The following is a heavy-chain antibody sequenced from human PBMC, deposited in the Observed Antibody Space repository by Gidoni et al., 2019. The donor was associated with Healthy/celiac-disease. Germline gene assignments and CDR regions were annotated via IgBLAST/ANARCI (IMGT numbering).Heavy chain of an antibody. Sequence: EVQLVESGGGLVQPGGSLRLSCSASGFPFSSYAMHWVRQAPGKGLEYVSAISSNGGSTYYADSVKGRFTISRDNSKNTLYLQMSSLRAEDTAVYYCVNGNTAMVDYFDYWGQGTLVTVSS. V-gene: IGHV3-64D*06. CDR2: ISSNGGST. CDR1: GFPFSSYA. J-gene: IGHJ4*02. CDR3: VNGNTAMVDYFDY. D-gene: IGHD5-18*01.